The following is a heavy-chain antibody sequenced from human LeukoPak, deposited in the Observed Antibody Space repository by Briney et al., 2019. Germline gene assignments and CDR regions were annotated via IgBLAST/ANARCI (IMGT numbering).Heavy chain of an antibody. CDR3: ATDGLSGLSTGTKSFDY. D-gene: IGHD1-7*01. CDR2: FDPEDGET. J-gene: IGHJ4*02. V-gene: IGHV1-24*01. CDR1: GYTLTELS. Sequence: ASVKVSCKVSGYTLTELSMHWVRQAPGKGLEWMRGFDPEDGETIYAQKFQGRVTMTEDTSTDTAYMELSSLRSEDTAVYYCATDGLSGLSTGTKSFDYWGQGTLVTVSS.